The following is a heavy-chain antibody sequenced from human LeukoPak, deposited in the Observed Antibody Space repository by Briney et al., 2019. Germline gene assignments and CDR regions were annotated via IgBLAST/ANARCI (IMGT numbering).Heavy chain of an antibody. CDR2: IYYTGRT. J-gene: IGHJ4*02. Sequence: SETLSLNYTVSGGSISSYYWSWMRQPPGKGLEWIGYIYYTGRTDYNPSLKSRVSISVDTSKNHFSLKLSSVTAADTAVYYCARAPQGYFDYWGQGTLVTVSS. V-gene: IGHV4-59*01. CDR3: ARAPQGYFDY. CDR1: GGSISSYY.